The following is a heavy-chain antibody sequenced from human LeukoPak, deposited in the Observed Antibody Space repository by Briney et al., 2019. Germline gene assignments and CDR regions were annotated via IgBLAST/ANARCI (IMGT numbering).Heavy chain of an antibody. D-gene: IGHD5-18*01. J-gene: IGHJ6*03. V-gene: IGHV4-59*01. CDR3: ARGRRDRLGLWLRSYYMDV. CDR1: GGSISSYY. Sequence: PSETLSLTCTVSGGSISSYYWSWIRQPPGKGLEWIGYIYYSGSTNYNPSLKSRVTISVDTSKNQFSLKLSSVTAADTAVYYCARGRRDRLGLWLRSYYMDVWGKGTTVTISS. CDR2: IYYSGST.